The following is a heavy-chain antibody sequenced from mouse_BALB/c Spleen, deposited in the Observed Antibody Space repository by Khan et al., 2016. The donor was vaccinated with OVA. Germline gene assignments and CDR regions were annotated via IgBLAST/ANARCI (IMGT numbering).Heavy chain of an antibody. CDR3: ARYYGSLYWYFDV. CDR2: IYYSGTI. V-gene: IGHV3-5*02. D-gene: IGHD1-1*01. CDR1: GISITTGNYS. Sequence: EVQLQESGPGLVKPSQTVSLTCTVTGISITTGNYSWSWIRQFPGNKLEWIGNIYYSGTITYNPSLTSRTTITRYTSKSHFFLEMNSLTAEDTATYFCARYYGSLYWYFDVGGAGTPVTVSA. J-gene: IGHJ1*01.